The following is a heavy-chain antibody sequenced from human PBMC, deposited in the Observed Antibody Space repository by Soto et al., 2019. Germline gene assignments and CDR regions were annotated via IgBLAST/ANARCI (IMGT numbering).Heavy chain of an antibody. J-gene: IGHJ6*02. D-gene: IGHD1-26*01. Sequence: RASVKVSCKASGGTFSSYAISWVRQAPGQGLERMGGIIPIFGTANYAQKFQGRVTITADKSTSTAYMELSSLRSEDTAVYYCARAIVGAIYNYYYGMDVWGQGTTVTVSS. CDR1: GGTFSSYA. V-gene: IGHV1-69*06. CDR2: IIPIFGTA. CDR3: ARAIVGAIYNYYYGMDV.